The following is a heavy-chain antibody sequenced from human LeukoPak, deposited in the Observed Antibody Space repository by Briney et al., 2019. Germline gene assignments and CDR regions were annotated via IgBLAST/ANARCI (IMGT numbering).Heavy chain of an antibody. CDR3: ATDDVTTGTKTALGY. J-gene: IGHJ4*02. CDR2: IVVGSGNT. Sequence: SVKASCKASGFTFTSSAVQGGREARGQRLEWRGEIVVGSGNTSYAQKSQERVNLNRDMSTSTAYMELSSLRSEDTAVYYCATDDVTTGTKTALGYWGQGTLVTVSS. CDR1: GFTFTSSA. V-gene: IGHV1-58*01. D-gene: IGHD1-1*01.